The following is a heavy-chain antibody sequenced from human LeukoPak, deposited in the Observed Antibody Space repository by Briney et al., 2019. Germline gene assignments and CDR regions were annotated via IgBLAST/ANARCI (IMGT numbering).Heavy chain of an antibody. J-gene: IGHJ4*02. V-gene: IGHV4-4*07. CDR1: GGSISSYY. Sequence: SETLSLTCTVSGGSISSYYWSWIRQPAGKGLEWIGRIYTSGSTNYNPSLKSRVTMPVDTSKNQFSLKLSSVTAADTAVYYCARDRYYYDSRGYYIFDYWGQGALVTVSS. D-gene: IGHD3-22*01. CDR2: IYTSGST. CDR3: ARDRYYYDSRGYYIFDY.